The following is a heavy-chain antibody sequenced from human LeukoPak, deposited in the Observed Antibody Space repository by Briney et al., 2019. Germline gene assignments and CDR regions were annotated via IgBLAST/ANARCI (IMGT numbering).Heavy chain of an antibody. CDR3: ARDGFGTGSN. CDR2: IKQDGSEK. V-gene: IGHV3-7*03. CDR1: GFTVSSNY. D-gene: IGHD3-16*01. Sequence: HPGGSLRLSCAASGFTVSSNYMSWVRQAPGKGLEWVANIKQDGSEKNYVDSVKGRFIISRDNAKNSLYLQMNTLRADDTAVYYCARDGFGTGSNWGQGTLVTVSS. J-gene: IGHJ4*02.